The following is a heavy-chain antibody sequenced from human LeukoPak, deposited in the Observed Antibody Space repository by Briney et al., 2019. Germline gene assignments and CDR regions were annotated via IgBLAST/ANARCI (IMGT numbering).Heavy chain of an antibody. V-gene: IGHV4-39*01. D-gene: IGHD5-24*01. CDR1: GGSISSSGYY. J-gene: IGHJ4*02. Sequence: SETLSLICSVSGGSISSSGYYWGWIRQPPGKGLGWIGSISYRGTTFYNPSLKSRATISEDTSKNQFFLKVSSVTAADTAVYYCARGPHPGGAGYNLIDHWGQGTLVTVSP. CDR3: ARGPHPGGAGYNLIDH. CDR2: ISYRGTT.